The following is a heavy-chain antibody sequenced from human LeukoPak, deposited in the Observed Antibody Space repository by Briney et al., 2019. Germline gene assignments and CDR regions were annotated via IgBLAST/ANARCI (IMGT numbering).Heavy chain of an antibody. CDR2: INHSGST. J-gene: IGHJ4*02. D-gene: IGHD3-16*01. CDR1: GGSFSGYY. V-gene: IGHV4-34*01. CDR3: ARTRGRIMITFGGVHFDY. Sequence: SETLSLTCAVYGGSFSGYYWSWIRQPPGKGPEWIGEINHSGSTNYNPSLKSRVTISVDTSMNQFSLKLSSVTAADTAVYYCARTRGRIMITFGGVHFDYWGQGTLVTVSS.